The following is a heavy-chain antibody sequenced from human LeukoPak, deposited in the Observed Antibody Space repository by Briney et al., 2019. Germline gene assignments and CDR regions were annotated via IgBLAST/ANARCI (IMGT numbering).Heavy chain of an antibody. CDR1: GGSISSSTYY. Sequence: SVTLSLTCPVSGGSISSSTYYWDWIRQPPGKGLEWIGSIYYSGNTNYNPSLKSRVTISVDTSKNHFSLKLSSVTAADTAVYYCARALGWLLGYFDYWGQGTLVTVSS. J-gene: IGHJ4*02. CDR2: IYYSGNT. CDR3: ARALGWLLGYFDY. D-gene: IGHD5-24*01. V-gene: IGHV4-39*07.